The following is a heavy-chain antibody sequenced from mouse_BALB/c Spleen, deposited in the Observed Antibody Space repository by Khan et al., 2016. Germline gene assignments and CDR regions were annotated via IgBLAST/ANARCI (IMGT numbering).Heavy chain of an antibody. CDR1: GYTFTDYS. CDR3: ARRVHWYFDV. Sequence: QIQLVQSGPELKKPGETVKISCKASGYTFTDYSMHWVKQAPGKGLKWMGWINTETGEPTYADDFKGRFAFSLETSASTAYLQINNLKNEDTATYFCARRVHWYFDVWGAGTTVTVSS. V-gene: IGHV9-2-1*01. J-gene: IGHJ1*01. CDR2: INTETGEP.